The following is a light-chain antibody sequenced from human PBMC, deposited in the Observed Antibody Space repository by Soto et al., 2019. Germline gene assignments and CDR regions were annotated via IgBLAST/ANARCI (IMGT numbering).Light chain of an antibody. J-gene: IGKJ4*01. V-gene: IGKV3-11*01. Sequence: EIVLTQSPATLSLSPGERAALSCRASQGVGRFLAWYQQKPGQAPRLLISDASNRATGIPARFSGSGSGTDFTLAINNLEPEAFAVYYCQQRGGWPLTFGGGTKVEIK. CDR3: QQRGGWPLT. CDR2: DAS. CDR1: QGVGRF.